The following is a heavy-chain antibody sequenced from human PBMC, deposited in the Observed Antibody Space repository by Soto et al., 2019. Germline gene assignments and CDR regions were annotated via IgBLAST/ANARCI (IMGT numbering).Heavy chain of an antibody. CDR1: GYTFTGYY. D-gene: IGHD3-3*01. Sequence: QVQLVRSGAEVKKPGASVKVSCTASGYTFTGYYMHWVRKAPGQGLEWIEWINPNSGGTNYAQKFQGKVNMTSDTSSNTAYMELSRLRSDVTAVYYCGRERIFGVVIWFDPWGQGTLVSVSS. J-gene: IGHJ5*02. V-gene: IGHV1-2*02. CDR2: INPNSGGT. CDR3: GRERIFGVVIWFDP.